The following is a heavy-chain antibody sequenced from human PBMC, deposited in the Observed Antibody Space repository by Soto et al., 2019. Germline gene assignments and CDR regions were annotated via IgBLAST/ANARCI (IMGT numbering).Heavy chain of an antibody. V-gene: IGHV4-34*01. J-gene: IGHJ4*02. CDR3: ARIRGTYYGSLTPSDY. Sequence: PSETLSLTCAVYGGSFSGYYWSWIRQPPGKGLEWIGEINHSGSTNYNPSLKSRVTISVDTSKNQFSLKLSSVTAADTAVYYCARIRGTYYGSLTPSDYWGQGTLVTVSS. CDR1: GGSFSGYY. CDR2: INHSGST. D-gene: IGHD3-10*01.